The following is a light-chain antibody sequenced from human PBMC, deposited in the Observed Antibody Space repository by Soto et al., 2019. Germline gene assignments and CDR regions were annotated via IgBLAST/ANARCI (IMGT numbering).Light chain of an antibody. Sequence: QSALTQPASVSGSPGQSITISCSGTPSDIGAYNYVSWYQHLPGKAPEVIIYDVTNRPSGVSSRFSGSKSGTTASLTISGLQAEDDANYYCGSYTITSTLMIFGGGTKVTVL. CDR2: DVT. CDR3: GSYTITSTLMI. J-gene: IGLJ2*01. CDR1: PSDIGAYNY. V-gene: IGLV2-14*03.